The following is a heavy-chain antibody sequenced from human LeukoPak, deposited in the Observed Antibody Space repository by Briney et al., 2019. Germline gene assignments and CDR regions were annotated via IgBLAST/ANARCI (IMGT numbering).Heavy chain of an antibody. CDR2: IIPIFGTA. CDR1: GGTFSSYA. D-gene: IGHD1-14*01. CDR3: AREGNPVETINNYFDY. J-gene: IGHJ4*02. Sequence: SVKVSCKASGGTFSSYAISWVRQAPGQGLEWMGGIIPIFGTANYAQKFQGRVTITADEFTSTAYMELSSLRSEDTAVYYCAREGNPVETINNYFDYWGQGTLVTVSS. V-gene: IGHV1-69*13.